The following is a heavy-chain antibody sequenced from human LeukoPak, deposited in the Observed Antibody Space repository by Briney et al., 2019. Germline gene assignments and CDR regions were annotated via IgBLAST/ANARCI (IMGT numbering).Heavy chain of an antibody. CDR2: IYTSGST. CDR1: GGSISSYY. V-gene: IGHV4-4*07. J-gene: IGHJ3*02. D-gene: IGHD3-22*01. Sequence: PSETLSLTCTVSGGSISSYYWSWIRQPAGKGLEWIGRIYTSGSTNYNPSLKSLFTMSVDTSKNQFSLRLISVTAADTAVYYCARDQTPAYYYDSSGKLGPPPFVDAFDTWGQGTMVTVSS. CDR3: ARDQTPAYYYDSSGKLGPPPFVDAFDT.